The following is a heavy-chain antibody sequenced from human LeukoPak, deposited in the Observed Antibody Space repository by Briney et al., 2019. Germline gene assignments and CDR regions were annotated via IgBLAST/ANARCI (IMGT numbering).Heavy chain of an antibody. CDR1: GYTFTGYY. J-gene: IGHJ5*02. Sequence: ASVKVSFQSSGYTFTGYYMHWVRQAPGQGLEWMGWINPNSGGTNYAQKFQGRVTMTRDTSISTAYMELSRLRSDDTAVYYCARDDSSGYPGWFDPWGQGTLVTVSS. V-gene: IGHV1-2*02. D-gene: IGHD3-22*01. CDR3: ARDDSSGYPGWFDP. CDR2: INPNSGGT.